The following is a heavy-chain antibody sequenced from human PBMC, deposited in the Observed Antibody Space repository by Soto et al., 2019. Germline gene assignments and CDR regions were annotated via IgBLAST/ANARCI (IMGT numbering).Heavy chain of an antibody. CDR1: GYSISSGYY. J-gene: IGHJ4*02. Sequence: SETLSLTCAVSGYSISSGYYWGWIRQPPGKGLEWIGSIYHSGSTYYNPSLKSRVTISVDTSKNQFSLKLSSVTAADTAVYYCARDSEVGATFDYWGQGTLVTGLL. V-gene: IGHV4-38-2*02. CDR2: IYHSGST. CDR3: ARDSEVGATFDY. D-gene: IGHD1-26*01.